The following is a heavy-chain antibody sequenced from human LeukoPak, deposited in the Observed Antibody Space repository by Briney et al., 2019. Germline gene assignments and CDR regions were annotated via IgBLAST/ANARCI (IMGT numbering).Heavy chain of an antibody. CDR2: INRDGSGI. CDR1: GFTFSTYW. J-gene: IGHJ4*02. CDR3: ANTGYNYEFDY. Sequence: GGSLRLSCAASGFTFSTYWMHWVRQAPGKGLVWISRINRDGSGITYADSVKGRFTISRDNAKSILYLQMNSLRAEDTAVYYCANTGYNYEFDYWGQGTLVAVSS. V-gene: IGHV3-74*01. D-gene: IGHD5-18*01.